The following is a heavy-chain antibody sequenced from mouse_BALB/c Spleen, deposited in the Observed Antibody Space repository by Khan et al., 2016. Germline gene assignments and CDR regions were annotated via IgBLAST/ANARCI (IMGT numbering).Heavy chain of an antibody. J-gene: IGHJ2*01. CDR1: GYSITSGYG. CDR2: ISYSGST. CDR3: ARTASIKY. V-gene: IGHV3-2*02. D-gene: IGHD1-2*01. Sequence: VQLKESGPGLVKPSQPLSLTCTVTGYSITSGYGWNWIRQFPGNKLEWMGYISYSGSTNYNPSLKSRISITRDTSKNQFFLQLNSVTTEDTATXYCARTASIKYWGQGTTLTVSS.